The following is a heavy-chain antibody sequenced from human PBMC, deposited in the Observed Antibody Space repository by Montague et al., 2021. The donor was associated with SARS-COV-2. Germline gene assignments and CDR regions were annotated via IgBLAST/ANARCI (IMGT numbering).Heavy chain of an antibody. CDR1: GYSISSGYC. Sequence: SETLSLTCTVSGYSISSGYCWGWIRQPPGKGLEWIGSTYHSGSTYYNPSLKSRVTISVDTSKNQFSLKLSSVTAADTAVYYCARSQDCSTTSCHFDYWGQGTLVTVSS. D-gene: IGHD2-2*01. V-gene: IGHV4-38-2*02. CDR2: TYHSGST. CDR3: ARSQDCSTTSCHFDY. J-gene: IGHJ4*02.